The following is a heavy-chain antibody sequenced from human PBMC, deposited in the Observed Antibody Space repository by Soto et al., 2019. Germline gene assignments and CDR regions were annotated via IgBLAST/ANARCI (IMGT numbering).Heavy chain of an antibody. D-gene: IGHD2-2*01. CDR3: TRPSSTSGYYYYYGMDV. CDR1: GFTFGDYA. V-gene: IGHV3-49*04. J-gene: IGHJ6*02. Sequence: LRLSCTASGFTFGDYAMSWVRQAPGKGLEWVGFIRSKAYGGTTEYAASVKGRFTISRDDSKSIAYLQMNSLKTEDTAVYYCTRPSSTSGYYYYYGMDVWGQGTTVTVSS. CDR2: IRSKAYGGTT.